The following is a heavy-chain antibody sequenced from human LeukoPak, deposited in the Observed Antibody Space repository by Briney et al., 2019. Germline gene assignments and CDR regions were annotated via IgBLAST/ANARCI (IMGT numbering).Heavy chain of an antibody. CDR1: GGTFSSYA. D-gene: IGHD5-18*01. V-gene: IGHV1-69*13. Sequence: GASVKVSCKASGGTFSSYAISWVRQAPGRGLEWMGGIIPIFGTANYAQKFQGRVTITADESTSTAYMELSSLRSEDTAVYYCARGGYSYPFDYWGQGTLVTVSS. CDR2: IIPIFGTA. J-gene: IGHJ4*02. CDR3: ARGGYSYPFDY.